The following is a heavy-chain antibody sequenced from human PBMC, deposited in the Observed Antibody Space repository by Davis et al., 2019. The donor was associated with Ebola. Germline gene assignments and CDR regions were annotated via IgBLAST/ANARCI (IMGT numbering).Heavy chain of an antibody. Sequence: PGGSLRLSCAASGFTFSDYYMNWIRQAPGKGLEWISSISSSGRNTNYADSVMGRFAISRDNAKNALYLQMNSLRAEDTAVYYCVRDRFIRNRDHPYFDYWGQGILVSVSS. CDR1: GFTFSDYY. CDR2: ISSSGRNT. CDR3: VRDRFIRNRDHPYFDY. J-gene: IGHJ4*02. V-gene: IGHV3-11*04. D-gene: IGHD1-14*01.